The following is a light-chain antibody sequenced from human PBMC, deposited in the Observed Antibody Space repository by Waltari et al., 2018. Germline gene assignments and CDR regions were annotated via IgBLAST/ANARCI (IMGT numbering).Light chain of an antibody. Sequence: DIQMTQSPSTLSASVGDRVTITCRASQRISSWLAWYQQKPGKAPKPLNYDASSLESGVPSRFSGSGSGTEFTLTISSLQPDDFATYYCQQYNSYSYTFGQGTKLEIK. J-gene: IGKJ2*01. CDR2: DAS. CDR3: QQYNSYSYT. V-gene: IGKV1-5*01. CDR1: QRISSW.